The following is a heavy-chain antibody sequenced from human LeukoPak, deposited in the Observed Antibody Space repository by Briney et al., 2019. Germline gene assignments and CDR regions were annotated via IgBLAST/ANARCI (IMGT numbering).Heavy chain of an antibody. CDR3: TVGAPLDAFDI. D-gene: IGHD3-10*01. J-gene: IGHJ3*02. Sequence: PGGSLRLSCAASGFTFSGSAMHWVRQASGKGLEWVSRIRSKANSYATAYAASVKGRFTISRDDSKNTAYLQMNSLKTEDTAVYYCTVGAPLDAFDIWGQGTMVTVSS. V-gene: IGHV3-73*01. CDR2: IRSKANSYAT. CDR1: GFTFSGSA.